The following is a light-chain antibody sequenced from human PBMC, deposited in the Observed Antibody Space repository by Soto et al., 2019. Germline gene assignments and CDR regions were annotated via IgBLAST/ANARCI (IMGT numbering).Light chain of an antibody. J-gene: IGLJ3*02. Sequence: QSVLTQPPSVSGAPGHSVTISCTVSSSDIGATYDVHWYQQLPGTSTKILIYVNINRPSGVPDRFSCSKSVTSASLAISWLRSEDEADYYCESWDDSLDVWVFGGGTKLTVL. CDR3: ESWDDSLDVWV. V-gene: IGLV1-40*01. CDR1: SSDIGATYD. CDR2: VNI.